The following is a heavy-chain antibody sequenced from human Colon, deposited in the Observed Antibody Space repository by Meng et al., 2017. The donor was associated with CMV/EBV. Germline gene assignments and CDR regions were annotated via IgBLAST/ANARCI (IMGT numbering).Heavy chain of an antibody. V-gene: IGHV3-72*01. CDR1: GFIFSDYR. CDR3: ARDGGNYDFGNY. D-gene: IGHD1-7*01. CDR2: IRHKASGYTT. Sequence: ASGFIFSDYRMDWIRQAPGKGLEWVARIRHKASGYTTEYAASVRGRFTVSRDDSKNSLFLQMSSLETEDTAVYHCARDGGNYDFGNYWGQGTLVTVSS. J-gene: IGHJ4*02.